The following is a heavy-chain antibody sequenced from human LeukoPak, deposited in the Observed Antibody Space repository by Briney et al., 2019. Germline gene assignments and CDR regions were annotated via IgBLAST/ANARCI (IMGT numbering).Heavy chain of an antibody. D-gene: IGHD3-10*01. CDR2: MNPNSGNT. CDR3: ARSPYYYGSGSYPD. J-gene: IGHJ4*02. Sequence: ASVKVSCKASGYTFTSYDINWVRPATGQGLEWMGWMNPNSGNTGYAQKFQGRVTMTRNTSISTAYMELSSLRSEDTAVYYCARSPYYYGSGSYPDWGQGTLVTVSS. CDR1: GYTFTSYD. V-gene: IGHV1-8*01.